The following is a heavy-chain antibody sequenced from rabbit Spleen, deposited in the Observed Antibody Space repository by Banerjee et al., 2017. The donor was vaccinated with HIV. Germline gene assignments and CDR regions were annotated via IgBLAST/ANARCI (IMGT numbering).Heavy chain of an antibody. J-gene: IGHJ3*01. V-gene: IGHV1S7*01. D-gene: IGHD4-1*01. CDR2: IYPITETT. CDR1: GFDFSRYY. CDR3: ARGVNSNGDGYNL. Sequence: ESGGGLVQPGESLTLSCKASGFDFSRYYVSWVRQAPGKGLEWIGIIYPITETTYYANWVNGRFTISSDNARNTVDLQMNSLTAADTATYFCARGVNSNGDGYNLWGQGTLVTVS.